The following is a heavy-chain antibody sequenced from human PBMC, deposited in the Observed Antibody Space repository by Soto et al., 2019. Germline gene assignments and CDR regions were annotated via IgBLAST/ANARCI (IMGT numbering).Heavy chain of an antibody. CDR1: GFTFSSYA. D-gene: IGHD2-2*01. CDR2: ISGSGGST. Sequence: GGSLRLSCAASGFTFSSYAMSWVRQAPGKGLEWVSAISGSGGSTYYADSVKGRFTISRDNSKNTLYLQMNSLRAEDTAVYYCSKRGYCSSTSCYPLDYYYYGMDVWGQGTTVTVSS. J-gene: IGHJ6*02. V-gene: IGHV3-23*01. CDR3: SKRGYCSSTSCYPLDYYYYGMDV.